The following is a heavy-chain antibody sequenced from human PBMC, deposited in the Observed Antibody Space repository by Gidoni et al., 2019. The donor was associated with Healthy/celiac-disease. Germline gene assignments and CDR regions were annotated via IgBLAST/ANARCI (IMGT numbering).Heavy chain of an antibody. CDR3: ARGYDY. CDR2: IYYSGST. CDR1: GGSLSSYY. V-gene: IGHV4-59*01. D-gene: IGHD5-18*01. Sequence: QVQLKESGPGLVKPSETLSLPCTVSGGSLSSYYWSWFRQPPGKGLEWIGYIYYSGSTNYNPSLKSRVTISVDTSKNQFSLKLSSVTAADTAVYYCARGYDYWGQGTLVTVSS. J-gene: IGHJ4*02.